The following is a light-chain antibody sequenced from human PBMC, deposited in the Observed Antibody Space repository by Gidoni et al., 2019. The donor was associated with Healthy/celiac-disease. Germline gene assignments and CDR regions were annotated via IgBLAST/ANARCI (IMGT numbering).Light chain of an antibody. J-gene: IGKJ1*01. CDR2: GAS. V-gene: IGKV3-15*01. CDR3: QQYNNGPAWT. CDR1: QSVSSN. Sequence: ELVMPQSPATLSVSPGERATLSCRASQSVSSNLAWYQQKPGQAPRRLIYGASTRATGIPARFSGSGSGTEFTLTISSLQSEDFAVYYCQQYNNGPAWTFXQXTKVEIK.